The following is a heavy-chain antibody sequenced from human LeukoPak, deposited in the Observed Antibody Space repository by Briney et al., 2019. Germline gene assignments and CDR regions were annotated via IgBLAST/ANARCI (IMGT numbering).Heavy chain of an antibody. Sequence: PSETLSLTCAVYGGSFSGYYWSWIRQPPGKGLEWIGYIYYSGSTNYNPSLKSRVTISVDTSKNQFSLKLSSVTAADTAVYYCARVGRDFWSGYYTVSYYYGMDVWGQGTTVTVSS. D-gene: IGHD3-3*01. V-gene: IGHV4-59*01. CDR2: IYYSGST. CDR1: GGSFSGYY. CDR3: ARVGRDFWSGYYTVSYYYGMDV. J-gene: IGHJ6*02.